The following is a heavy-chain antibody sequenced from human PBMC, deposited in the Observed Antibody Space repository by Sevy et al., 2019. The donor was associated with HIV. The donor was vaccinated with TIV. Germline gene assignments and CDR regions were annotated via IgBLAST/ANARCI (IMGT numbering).Heavy chain of an antibody. J-gene: IGHJ4*02. V-gene: IGHV4-31*03. D-gene: IGHD2-21*02. CDR3: ARTRVYCGGDYSNFDY. Sequence: TLSLTCTVSGGSISSGGYYWSWIRQHPGKGLEWIGYIYYSGSTYYNPSLKSRVTISVDTSKNQFSLKLSSVTAADTAVYYCARTRVYCGGDYSNFDYWGQGTLVTVSS. CDR2: IYYSGST. CDR1: GGSISSGGYY.